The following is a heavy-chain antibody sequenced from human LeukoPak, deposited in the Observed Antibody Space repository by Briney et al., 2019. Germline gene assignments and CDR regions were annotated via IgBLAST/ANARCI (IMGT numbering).Heavy chain of an antibody. D-gene: IGHD7-27*01. J-gene: IGHJ4*02. CDR2: MSPNSGNT. CDR1: GYTFTSYD. Sequence: ASVKVSCKASGYTFTSYDINWMRQATGQGLEWMGWMSPNSGNTSYAHKFQGRVTMTRDTSTGTAYLELSSLRSEDSAVYYCVRTPPNWGADFWGQGTLVTVSS. CDR3: VRTPPNWGADF. V-gene: IGHV1-8*01.